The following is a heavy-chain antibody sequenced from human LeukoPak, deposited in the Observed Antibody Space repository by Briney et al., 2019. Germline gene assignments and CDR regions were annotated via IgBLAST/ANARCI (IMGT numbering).Heavy chain of an antibody. Sequence: PSETLSLTCAVSGGSISSGGYSWSWIRQPPGKGLEWIGYIYHSGSTYYNPSLKSRVTISVDRSKNQFSLKLSSVTAADTAVYYCAGTARSYVRGWFDPWGQGTLVTVSS. J-gene: IGHJ5*02. CDR3: AGTARSYVRGWFDP. CDR2: IYHSGST. V-gene: IGHV4-30-2*01. D-gene: IGHD3-16*01. CDR1: GGSISSGGYS.